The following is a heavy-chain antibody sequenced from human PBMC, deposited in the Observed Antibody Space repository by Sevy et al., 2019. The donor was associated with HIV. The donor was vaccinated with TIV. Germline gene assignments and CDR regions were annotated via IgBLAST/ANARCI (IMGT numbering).Heavy chain of an antibody. CDR1: GFTFSSYG. J-gene: IGHJ4*02. Sequence: GGSLRLSCAASGFTFSSYGMHWVRQAPGKGLEWVAFIRFDGNSKYYADSVKGRFTISRDNSKNTLYLQLNSLTAEDTAFYYFARADCGGDCYLVFDYRGQGTLVTVSS. CDR3: ARADCGGDCYLVFDY. CDR2: IRFDGNSK. V-gene: IGHV3-30*02. D-gene: IGHD2-21*01.